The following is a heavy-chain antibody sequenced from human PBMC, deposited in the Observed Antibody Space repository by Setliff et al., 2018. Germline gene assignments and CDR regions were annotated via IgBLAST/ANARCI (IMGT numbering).Heavy chain of an antibody. CDR3: AREKNTIVSGSGYHYYLDF. CDR2: ISSISNYI. CDR1: GLPFSNSN. D-gene: IGHD1-26*01. V-gene: IGHV3-21*01. Sequence: PGGSLRLSCVASGLPFSNSNMNWVRQAPGEGLEWVSSISSISNYIYYADSVKGRFTISRDNADNTLYLQMNSLTTDDTAVYFCAREKNTIVSGSGYHYYLDFWGTGTAVTVSS. J-gene: IGHJ6*03.